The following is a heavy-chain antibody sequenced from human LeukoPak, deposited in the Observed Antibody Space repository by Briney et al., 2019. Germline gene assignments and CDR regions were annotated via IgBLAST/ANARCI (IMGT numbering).Heavy chain of an antibody. J-gene: IGHJ6*03. CDR2: INHSGST. Sequence: SETLSLTCAVYGGSFSGYYWSWIRQPPGKGLEWIGEINHSGSTNYNPSLKSRVTISVDTSKNQFSLKLSSVTAADTAVYYCARGSISCSGGSCYWYYYYYMDVWGKGTTVTVSS. CDR3: ARGSISCSGGSCYWYYYYYMDV. CDR1: GGSFSGYY. V-gene: IGHV4-34*01. D-gene: IGHD2-15*01.